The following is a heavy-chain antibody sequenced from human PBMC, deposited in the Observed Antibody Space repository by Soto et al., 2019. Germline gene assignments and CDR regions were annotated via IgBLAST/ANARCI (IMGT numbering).Heavy chain of an antibody. J-gene: IGHJ6*04. V-gene: IGHV3-53*01. D-gene: IGHD6-6*01. CDR1: GFAVSPNY. Sequence: LRLSCAASGFAVSPNYMSWVRQAPGQGLEWISVIYSGGNTDYADSVKGRFSISRDDSKNTVYLQMNSLRADDTAVYYCARDPRGSSPTASSYQYYGMDVWGKGTTVTVSS. CDR3: ARDPRGSSPTASSYQYYGMDV. CDR2: IYSGGNT.